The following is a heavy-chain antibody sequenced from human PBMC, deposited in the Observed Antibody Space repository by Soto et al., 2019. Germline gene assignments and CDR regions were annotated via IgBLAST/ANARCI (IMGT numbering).Heavy chain of an antibody. J-gene: IGHJ4*02. CDR1: GFSLSTSGVG. D-gene: IGHD3-16*01. CDR2: IYWDDDK. Sequence: QITLKESGPPLVKPTQTLTLTCTFSGFSLSTSGVGVGWIRQPPGKALEWLALIYWDDDKRYSPSLKSRLTTTYDASKSQTDLTMTIVDPVDTATYFCARRHYAGGTFWGQGTLVTVSS. CDR3: ARRHYAGGTF. V-gene: IGHV2-5*02.